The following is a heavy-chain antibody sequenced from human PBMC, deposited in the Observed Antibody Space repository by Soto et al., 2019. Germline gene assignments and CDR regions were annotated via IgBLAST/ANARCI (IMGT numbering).Heavy chain of an antibody. Sequence: QVHLVQSGAEVKKPGASVKVSCQASGYAFTTYGITWVRQAPGQGLEWMGWISAHNGNTNYAQKPQGRATVTRDTSTSTAYMELRSLRSDDTAVYYCARGRYGDYWGQGALVTVSS. CDR1: GYAFTTYG. J-gene: IGHJ4*02. CDR3: ARGRYGDY. D-gene: IGHD1-1*01. V-gene: IGHV1-18*01. CDR2: ISAHNGNT.